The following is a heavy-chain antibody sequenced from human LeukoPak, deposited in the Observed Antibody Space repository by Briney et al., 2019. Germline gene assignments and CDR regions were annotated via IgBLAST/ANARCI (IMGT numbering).Heavy chain of an antibody. D-gene: IGHD6-19*01. Sequence: PGRSLRLSCAASGFTFSSYGMHWVRQAPGKGLEWVAVIWYDGSNKYYADSVKGRFTISRDNSKNTLYLQMNSLRAEDTAVYYCAKEEIAVAGRLGMDLWGQGTLVTVSS. CDR2: IWYDGSNK. J-gene: IGHJ4*02. CDR3: AKEEIAVAGRLGMDL. CDR1: GFTFSSYG. V-gene: IGHV3-33*06.